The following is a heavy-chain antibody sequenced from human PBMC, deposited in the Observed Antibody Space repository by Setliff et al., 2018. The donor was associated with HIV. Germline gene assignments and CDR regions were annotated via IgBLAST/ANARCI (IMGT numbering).Heavy chain of an antibody. CDR3: ARSNCGGDCDAFDI. Sequence: GESLKISCAASGFTFSSYSMNWVRQAPGKGLEWVSSISSSSSYIYYADSVKGRFTISRDNAKNSLYLQMNSLRAEDTAVYYCARSNCGGDCDAFDIWGQGTMVTVSS. V-gene: IGHV3-21*01. CDR1: GFTFSSYS. CDR2: ISSSSSYI. J-gene: IGHJ3*02. D-gene: IGHD2-21*02.